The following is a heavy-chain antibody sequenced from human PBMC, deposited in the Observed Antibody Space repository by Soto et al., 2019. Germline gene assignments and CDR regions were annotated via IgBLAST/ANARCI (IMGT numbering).Heavy chain of an antibody. J-gene: IGHJ4*02. CDR1: GGSVSDKTYY. D-gene: IGHD4-17*01. CDR3: ARTTAVPNTLRSRYFFDY. V-gene: IGHV4-61*01. CDR2: VYYSGTT. Sequence: QVQLQESGPGLLKPSETLSLTCSVSGGSVSDKTYYWSWIRQPPGKRLEWIGYVYYSGTTNYNPSLKSRVTISVHLSKNRFSLRLSSVTTADTALYYCARTTAVPNTLRSRYFFDYWGQGTLVTVSS.